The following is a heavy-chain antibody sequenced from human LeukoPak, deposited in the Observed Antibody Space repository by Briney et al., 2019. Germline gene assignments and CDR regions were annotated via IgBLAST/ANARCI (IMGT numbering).Heavy chain of an antibody. CDR3: ARDLLFYYDSSGYYPFDY. J-gene: IGHJ4*02. D-gene: IGHD3-22*01. V-gene: IGHV3-21*01. CDR2: ISSSSSYI. Sequence: GGSLRLSCAASGFTFSSYSMNWVRQAPGKGLEWVSSISSSSSYIYYADSVKGRFTISRDNAKNSLYLQMNSLRAEDTAVYYCARDLLFYYDSSGYYPFDYWGQGTLATVPS. CDR1: GFTFSSYS.